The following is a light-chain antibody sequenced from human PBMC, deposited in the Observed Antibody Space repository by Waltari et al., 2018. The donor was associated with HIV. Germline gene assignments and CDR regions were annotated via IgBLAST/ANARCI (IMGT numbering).Light chain of an antibody. Sequence: SYELTQPPSVSVSPGQTASITCSGDKLGDKYGCWYQQKPGQSPVLVIVQATKRPSGFPERFPGSNPGNPATLTISGTQAMDEADYYCQVWDSSTAWGVFGGGTKLTVL. V-gene: IGLV3-1*01. J-gene: IGLJ2*01. CDR2: QAT. CDR3: QVWDSSTAWGV. CDR1: KLGDKY.